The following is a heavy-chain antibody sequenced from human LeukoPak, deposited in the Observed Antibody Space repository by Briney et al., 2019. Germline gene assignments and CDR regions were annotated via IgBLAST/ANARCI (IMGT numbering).Heavy chain of an antibody. CDR2: ISAYNGNT. CDR3: ARGGTSTTGYAFGY. J-gene: IGHJ4*02. V-gene: IGHV1-18*04. Sequence: ASVKVSCKASGYTFIGNYMHWVRQAPGQGLEWMGWISAYNGNTNYAQKLQGRVTMTTDTSTSTAYMELRSLRSDDTAVYYCARGGTSTTGYAFGYWGQGTLVTVSS. CDR1: GYTFIGNY. D-gene: IGHD1-1*01.